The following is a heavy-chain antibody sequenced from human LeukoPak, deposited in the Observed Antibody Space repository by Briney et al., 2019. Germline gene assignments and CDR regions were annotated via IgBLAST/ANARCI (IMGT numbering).Heavy chain of an antibody. CDR3: ARSPNAFDI. CDR2: INQDGSEE. CDR1: GFTFSGYR. Sequence: PGGSLSLSCAASGFTFSGYRMNWVRQAPGKALEWVANINQDGSEEYYVDSVKGRFTISRDNAKNSLYLQMNSLRAEDTAVYYCARSPNAFDIWGQGTMVTVSS. J-gene: IGHJ3*02. V-gene: IGHV3-7*01.